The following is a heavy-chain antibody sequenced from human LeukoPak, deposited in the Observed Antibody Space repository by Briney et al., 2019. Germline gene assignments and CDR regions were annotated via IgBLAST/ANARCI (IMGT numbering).Heavy chain of an antibody. CDR1: GFTFSSYA. V-gene: IGHV3-23*01. J-gene: IGHJ4*02. Sequence: GGSLRLSCAASGFTFSSYAMSWVRQAPGKGLEWVSVISGSGGSTYYADSVKGRFTISRDNSKNTLYLQMNSLRAEDTAVYYCAKFLPTHIVVANYYFDYWGQGTLVTVSS. CDR3: AKFLPTHIVVANYYFDY. CDR2: ISGSGGST. D-gene: IGHD2-21*01.